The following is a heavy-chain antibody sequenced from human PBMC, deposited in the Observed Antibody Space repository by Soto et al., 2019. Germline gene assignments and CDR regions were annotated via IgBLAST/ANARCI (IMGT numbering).Heavy chain of an antibody. CDR1: GFISGYS. J-gene: IGHJ4*02. CDR2: ISSSGIFT. CDR3: ATNEFSVDY. V-gene: IGHV3-21*04. Sequence: EVQLVESGGGLVKPGGSLRLSCAASGFISGYSMIWVRQAPGKGLEWVSHISSSGIFTDYADSVKGRFTISRDNAKNSLYLQRNCLRAEDTAVYYCATNEFSVDYWGQGTLVTVSS. D-gene: IGHD1-1*01.